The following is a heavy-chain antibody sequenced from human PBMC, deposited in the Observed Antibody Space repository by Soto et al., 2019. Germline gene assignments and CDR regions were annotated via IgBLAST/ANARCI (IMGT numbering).Heavy chain of an antibody. Sequence: EVQLVESGGGLVQPGGSLRLSCAASGFTFSNYWMHWVRQAPGKGLVCVSRINSDGSSTNYADSVKGRFTISRDNAKNTVYLQMNSLRGEDTAVYYCTRGRWELLGGDCWGQGTLVTVSS. CDR3: TRGRWELLGGDC. J-gene: IGHJ4*02. CDR1: GFTFSNYW. D-gene: IGHD1-26*01. V-gene: IGHV3-74*01. CDR2: INSDGSST.